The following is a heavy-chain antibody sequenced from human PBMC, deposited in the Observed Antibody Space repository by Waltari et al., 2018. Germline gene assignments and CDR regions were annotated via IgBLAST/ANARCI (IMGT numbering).Heavy chain of an antibody. D-gene: IGHD6-13*01. CDR3: ARKAGGSSWYGGWFDP. CDR2: INHSGST. Sequence: QVQLQQRGAGLLKPSETLSLTCAVYGGSFSGYYWSWIRQPPGKGLEWIGEINHSGSTNYNPSLKSRVTISVDTSKNQFSLKLSSVTAADTAVYYCARKAGGSSWYGGWFDPWGQGTLVTVSS. J-gene: IGHJ5*02. CDR1: GGSFSGYY. V-gene: IGHV4-34*01.